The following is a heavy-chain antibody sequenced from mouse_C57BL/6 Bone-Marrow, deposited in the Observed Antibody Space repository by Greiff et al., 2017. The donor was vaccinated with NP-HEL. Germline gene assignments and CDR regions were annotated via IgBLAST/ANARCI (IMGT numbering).Heavy chain of an antibody. CDR2: IYPGDGDT. J-gene: IGHJ4*01. CDR3: ARPSFITTVVDYAMDY. CDR1: GYAFSSYW. D-gene: IGHD1-1*01. Sequence: QVQLQQSGAELVKPGASVKISCKASGYAFSSYWMNWVKQRPGKGLEWIGQIYPGDGDTNYNGKFKGKATLTVDKSSSTAYMQLSSLTSEDSAVYYCARPSFITTVVDYAMDYWGQGTSVTVSS. V-gene: IGHV1-80*01.